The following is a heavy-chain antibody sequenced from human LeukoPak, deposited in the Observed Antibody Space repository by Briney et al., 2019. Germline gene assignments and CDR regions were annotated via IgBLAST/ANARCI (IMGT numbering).Heavy chain of an antibody. D-gene: IGHD5-12*01. J-gene: IGHJ4*02. CDR1: GGTFNNFA. CDR3: ARKFEWLTLYYFDY. Sequence: ASVKVSCKASGGTFNNFAISWVRQAPGQGLEWMGWISAYNGNTNYAQKLQGRVTMTTDTSTSTAYMELRSLRSDDTAVYYCARKFEWLTLYYFDYWGQGTLVTVSS. CDR2: ISAYNGNT. V-gene: IGHV1-18*01.